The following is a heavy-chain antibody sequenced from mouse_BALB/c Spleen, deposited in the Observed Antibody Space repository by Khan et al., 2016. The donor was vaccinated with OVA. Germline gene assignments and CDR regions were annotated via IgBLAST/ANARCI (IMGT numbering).Heavy chain of an antibody. CDR3: ARAYYRSDGYYAMDY. Sequence: QVQLKQSGPGLVAPSQSLSITCTVSGFSLSRYNIHWVRQPPGKGLEWLGMIWGGGGTDYNSTLKSSLSISKDNSKSQVFLKMNSLQTDDSARYYCARAYYRSDGYYAMDYWGQGTSVTVSS. D-gene: IGHD2-14*01. CDR2: IWGGGGT. CDR1: GFSLSRYN. J-gene: IGHJ4*01. V-gene: IGHV2-6-4*01.